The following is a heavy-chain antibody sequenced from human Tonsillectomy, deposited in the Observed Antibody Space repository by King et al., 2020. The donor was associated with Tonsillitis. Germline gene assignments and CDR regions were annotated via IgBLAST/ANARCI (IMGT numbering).Heavy chain of an antibody. D-gene: IGHD3-9*01. CDR2: ISDTGST. Sequence: VQLQESGPGLVKPSETLSLTCTVSGGSISSHYWSWIRQPPGKGLEWIGDISDTGSTNYNPSLKSRVTISVDTSKNQFSLKLSSVTAADSAVYYCARDRRLYDTVNYYYMDVWGKGTAVTVSS. CDR1: GGSISSHY. CDR3: ARDRRLYDTVNYYYMDV. V-gene: IGHV4-59*11. J-gene: IGHJ6*03.